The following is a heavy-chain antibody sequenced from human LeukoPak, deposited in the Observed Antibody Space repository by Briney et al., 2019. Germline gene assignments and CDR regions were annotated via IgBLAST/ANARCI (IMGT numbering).Heavy chain of an antibody. CDR3: AREFLQLWLWSY. CDR2: ISGGGGNI. J-gene: IGHJ4*02. D-gene: IGHD5-18*01. CDR1: GFTFSKYA. V-gene: IGHV3-23*01. Sequence: GGSLRLSCAASGFTFSKYAMSWVRQVPGKGLEWVSGISGGGGNIYYAGSVQGRFTVSRDNSESTLYLQMNSLRAEDTAVYYCAREFLQLWLWSYRGQGTLVTVSS.